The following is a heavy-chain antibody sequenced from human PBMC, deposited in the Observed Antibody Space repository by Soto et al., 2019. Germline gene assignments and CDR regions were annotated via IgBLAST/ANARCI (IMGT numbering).Heavy chain of an antibody. D-gene: IGHD2-15*01. J-gene: IGHJ4*02. CDR1: GYTLTELS. Sequence: ASVKVSCKVSGYTLTELSMHWVRQAPGKGLEWMGGFDPEDGETIYAQKFQGRVTMTEDTSTDTAYMELSSLRSEDTAVYYCATGVRAAPPPYYFDYWGQGTLVTVSS. CDR3: ATGVRAAPPPYYFDY. CDR2: FDPEDGET. V-gene: IGHV1-24*01.